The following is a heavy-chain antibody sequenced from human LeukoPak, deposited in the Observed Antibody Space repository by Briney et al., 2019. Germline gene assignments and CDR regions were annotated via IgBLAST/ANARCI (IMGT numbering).Heavy chain of an antibody. J-gene: IGHJ5*02. V-gene: IGHV1-69*05. CDR3: ARDPGWGVVEGGAWFDP. CDR1: GGTFSSYA. Sequence: VASVKVSCKASGGTFSSYAISWVRQAPGQGLEWMGGIIPIFGTANYAQKFQGRVTITTDESTSTAYMELSSLRSEDTAVYYCARDPGWGVVEGGAWFDPWGQGTLVIVSS. CDR2: IIPIFGTA. D-gene: IGHD3-10*01.